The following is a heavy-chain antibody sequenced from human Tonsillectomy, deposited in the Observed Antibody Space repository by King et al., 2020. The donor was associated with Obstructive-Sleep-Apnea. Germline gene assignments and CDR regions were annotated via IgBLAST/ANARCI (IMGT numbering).Heavy chain of an antibody. CDR2: VYYSGST. CDR3: AISVDTAMVFDY. CDR1: GGSISSYY. Sequence: VQLQESGPGLVKPSETLSLTCTVSGGSISSYYWSWIRQPPGKGLEWIGYVYYSGSTNYNPSLKSRVTISVDTSKKQFSLKLSSVPAADTAVYYCAISVDTAMVFDYWGQGTLVTVSS. J-gene: IGHJ4*02. D-gene: IGHD5-18*01. V-gene: IGHV4-59*08.